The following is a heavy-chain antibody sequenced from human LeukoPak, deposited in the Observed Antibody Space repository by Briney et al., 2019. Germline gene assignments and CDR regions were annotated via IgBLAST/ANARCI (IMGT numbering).Heavy chain of an antibody. D-gene: IGHD2/OR15-2a*01. CDR2: ISSSSSYI. CDR3: ARGYYTPRPLFDY. Sequence: ETLSLTCTVSGGSISSYYWSWIRQPPGKGLEWVSSISSSSSYIYYADSVKGRFTISRDNAKNSLYLQMNSLRAEDTAVYYCARGYYTPRPLFDYWGQGTLVTVSS. V-gene: IGHV3-21*01. CDR1: GGSISSYY. J-gene: IGHJ4*02.